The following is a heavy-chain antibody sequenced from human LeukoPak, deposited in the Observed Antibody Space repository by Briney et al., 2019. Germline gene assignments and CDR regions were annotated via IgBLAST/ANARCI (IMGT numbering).Heavy chain of an antibody. D-gene: IGHD1-1*01. CDR1: GFTFSSYA. J-gene: IGHJ5*02. CDR2: ISYDGSNK. V-gene: IGHV3-30-3*01. CDR3: ARSTLAGRPLFDP. Sequence: QTGGSLRLSCAASGFTFSSYAMHWVRQAPGKGLEWVAVISYDGSNKYYADSVKGRFTISRDNSKNTLYLQMNSLRAEDTAVYYCARSTLAGRPLFDPWGQGTLVTVSS.